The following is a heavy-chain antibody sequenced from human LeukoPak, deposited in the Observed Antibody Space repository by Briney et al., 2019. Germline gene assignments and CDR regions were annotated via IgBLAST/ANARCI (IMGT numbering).Heavy chain of an antibody. V-gene: IGHV1-18*01. CDR1: GYTFTSYG. J-gene: IGHJ3*02. Sequence: GASVKVSCKASGYTFTSYGISWVRQAPGQGLEWMGWISPYNGNTNYAQNLQGRVTMTTDTSTSTAYMDLRSLRSDDTAVYYCARENSHAFDIWGQGTMVTVSS. CDR3: ARENSHAFDI. D-gene: IGHD1-7*01. CDR2: ISPYNGNT.